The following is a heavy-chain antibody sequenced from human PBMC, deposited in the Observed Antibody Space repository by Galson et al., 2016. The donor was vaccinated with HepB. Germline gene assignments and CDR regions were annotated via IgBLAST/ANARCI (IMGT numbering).Heavy chain of an antibody. J-gene: IGHJ4*02. V-gene: IGHV1-18*04. CDR3: ARLAAAGTADY. CDR2: ISAYDANT. CDR1: GYTFTNYG. D-gene: IGHD6-13*01. Sequence: SVKVSCKASGYTFTNYGISWVRQAPGQGLEWMGWISAYDANTNYAQKFQGRVTMTRDTSTSTVYMELSSLRSEDTAVYYCARLAAAGTADYWGQGTLVTVSS.